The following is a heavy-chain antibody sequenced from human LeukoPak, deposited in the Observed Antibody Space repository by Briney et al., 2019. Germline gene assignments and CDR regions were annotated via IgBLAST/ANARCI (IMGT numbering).Heavy chain of an antibody. Sequence: GGSLRLSCAGSGFTFSIYAFHWVRQAPGKCQERVAIISYDGNNKSYVDSMKGRITISRDNSKNTLYLQMNSLRTDDTAVYYCARVETGTYYGAMDVWGQGTTVTVSS. CDR3: ARVETGTYYGAMDV. D-gene: IGHD3-10*01. V-gene: IGHV3-30-3*01. CDR1: GFTFSIYA. CDR2: ISYDGNNK. J-gene: IGHJ6*02.